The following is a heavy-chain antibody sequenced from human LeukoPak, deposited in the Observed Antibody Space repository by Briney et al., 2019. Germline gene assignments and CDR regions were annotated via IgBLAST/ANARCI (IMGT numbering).Heavy chain of an antibody. D-gene: IGHD3-10*01. CDR2: ISGDGGST. J-gene: IGHJ4*02. V-gene: IGHV3-43*02. CDR1: GFTFDDYA. CDR3: AKDIPRYYGYAGYFDY. Sequence: GGSLRLSCAASGFTFDDYAMHWVRQAPGKGLGWVSFISGDGGSTYYADSVKGRFTISRDNSKNSLYLQMTSLRTEDTALYYCAKDIPRYYGYAGYFDYWGQGTLVTVSS.